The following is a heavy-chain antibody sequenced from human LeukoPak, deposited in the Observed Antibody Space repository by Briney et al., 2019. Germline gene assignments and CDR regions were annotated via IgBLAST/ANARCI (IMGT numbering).Heavy chain of an antibody. J-gene: IGHJ4*02. CDR2: IDQDGGGK. Sequence: GSLRPPCAASGFTFRDYWENWVRQAPGKGLEWVANIDQDGGGKYYLDSVKGRFTISRDNAKSSLYLQIDSLRAEDTAVYYCARGDWAPFDYWGQGSLLTVSS. CDR3: ARGDWAPFDY. D-gene: IGHD2-21*02. V-gene: IGHV3-7*01. CDR1: GFTFRDYW.